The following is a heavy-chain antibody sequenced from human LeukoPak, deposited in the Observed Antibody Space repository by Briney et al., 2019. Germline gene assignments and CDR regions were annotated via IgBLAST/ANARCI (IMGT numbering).Heavy chain of an antibody. Sequence: GGSLRLSCAASGFTFSSYTMHWVRQAPGKGLEYVSAISSNGGSTYYANSMKGRFSISRDNSKNTLYLQMGSLRGEDMGVYYCARATSTTNPYFGMDVWGRGTTVTVSS. CDR1: GFTFSSYT. J-gene: IGHJ6*02. D-gene: IGHD2/OR15-2a*01. V-gene: IGHV3-64*01. CDR2: ISSNGGST. CDR3: ARATSTTNPYFGMDV.